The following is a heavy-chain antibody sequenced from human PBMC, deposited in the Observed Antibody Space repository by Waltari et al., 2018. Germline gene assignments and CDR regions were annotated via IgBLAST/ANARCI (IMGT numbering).Heavy chain of an antibody. CDR1: GGSISSYY. D-gene: IGHD4-17*01. CDR2: IYYSGST. J-gene: IGHJ4*02. Sequence: QVQLQESGPGLVKPSETLSLTCTVSGGSISSYYWSWIRQPPGKGLEWIGYIYYSGSTNYNPSLKSRVTISVDTSKNQFSLKLSSVTAADTAVYYCATLLPTVVVFDYWGQGTLVTVSS. CDR3: ATLLPTVVVFDY. V-gene: IGHV4-59*01.